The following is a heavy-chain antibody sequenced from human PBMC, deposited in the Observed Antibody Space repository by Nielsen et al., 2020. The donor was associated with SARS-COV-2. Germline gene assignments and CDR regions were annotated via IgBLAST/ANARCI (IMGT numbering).Heavy chain of an antibody. CDR1: GFTFSSYA. D-gene: IGHD3-9*01. Sequence: GGSLRLSCAASGFTFSSYAMSWVRQAPGKGLEWVSAISGSGGSTYYADSVKGRFTISRDNSKNTLYLQMNSLRAEDTAVYYCAEDPPPRYDILTGYYTWNYFDYWGQGTLVTVSS. CDR2: ISGSGGST. J-gene: IGHJ4*02. V-gene: IGHV3-23*01. CDR3: AEDPPPRYDILTGYYTWNYFDY.